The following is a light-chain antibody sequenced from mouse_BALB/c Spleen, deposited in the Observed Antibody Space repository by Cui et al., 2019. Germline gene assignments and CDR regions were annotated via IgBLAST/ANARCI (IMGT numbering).Light chain of an antibody. CDR2: WAS. J-gene: IGKJ2*01. CDR1: QSLLNSRTRKNY. CDR3: KQSYTPYT. Sequence: DIVVSQAPSSLAVSAGERVTMSCKSSQSLLNSRTRKNYLAWYQQTPGQSPQLLIYWASPRESGVPDRFTGSGCGTDFTLIISRVQAEDLAVYYCKQSYTPYTFGGGTKLEIK. V-gene: IGKV8-21*01.